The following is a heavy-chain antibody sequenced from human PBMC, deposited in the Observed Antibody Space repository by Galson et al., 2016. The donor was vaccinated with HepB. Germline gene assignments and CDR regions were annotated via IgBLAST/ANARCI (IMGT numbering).Heavy chain of an antibody. V-gene: IGHV3-43*01. D-gene: IGHD3-9*01. CDR1: KFTFEDYT. CDR2: INWDGSET. J-gene: IGHJ6*02. Sequence: SLRLSCAASKFTFEDYTMHWVRQAPGKGLEWVCLINWDGSETSYADSVAGRFTISRDNTKNSLYLQMSSLRSEDTALYYCVKDLFRGTGYHDGMDVWGQGTTVTVSS. CDR3: VKDLFRGTGYHDGMDV.